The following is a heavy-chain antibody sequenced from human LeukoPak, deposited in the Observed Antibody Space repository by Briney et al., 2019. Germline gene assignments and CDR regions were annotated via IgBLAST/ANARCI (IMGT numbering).Heavy chain of an antibody. Sequence: SETLSLTCTVSGGSISSSSYYWGWIRQPPGKGLEWIGSIYYSGSTYYNPSLKSRVTISVDTSKNQFSLKLSSVTAADTAVYYCARLADDHRITIFGVVINPRRHNWFDPWGQGTLVTVSS. CDR3: ARLADDHRITIFGVVINPRRHNWFDP. CDR1: GGSISSSSYY. V-gene: IGHV4-39*07. J-gene: IGHJ5*02. D-gene: IGHD3-3*01. CDR2: IYYSGST.